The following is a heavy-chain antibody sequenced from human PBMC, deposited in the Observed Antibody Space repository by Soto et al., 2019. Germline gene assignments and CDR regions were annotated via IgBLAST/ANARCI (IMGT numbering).Heavy chain of an antibody. J-gene: IGHJ4*02. V-gene: IGHV3-30-3*01. CDR1: GFTFSSYA. D-gene: IGHD3-10*01. CDR2: ISYDGSNK. CDR3: ARDYRGVIFPLLDY. Sequence: PGGSLRLSCAASGFTFSSYAMHWVRQAPGKGLECVAVISYDGSNKYYADSVKGRFTISRDNSKNTLYLQMNSLRAEDTAVYYCARDYRGVIFPLLDYWGQGTLVTVSS.